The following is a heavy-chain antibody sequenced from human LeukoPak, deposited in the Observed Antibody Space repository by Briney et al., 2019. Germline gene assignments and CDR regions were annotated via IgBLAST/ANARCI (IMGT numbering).Heavy chain of an antibody. J-gene: IGHJ4*02. CDR2: IYTSGST. CDR3: ARDRNYGSGNLSDY. D-gene: IGHD3-10*01. Sequence: SETLSLTCTVSGGSISSGSYYCSWIRQPAGKGLEWIGRIYTSGSTNYNPSLKSRVTISVDTSKNQFSLKLSSVTAADTAVYYCARDRNYGSGNLSDYWGQGTLVTVPS. CDR1: GGSISSGSYY. V-gene: IGHV4-61*02.